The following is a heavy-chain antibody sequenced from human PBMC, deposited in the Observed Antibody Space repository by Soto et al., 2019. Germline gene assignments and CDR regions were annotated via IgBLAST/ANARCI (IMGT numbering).Heavy chain of an antibody. CDR3: ARDVTYYYDSSGFADY. Sequence: ASVKVSCKASGYTFTSYGISWVRQAPGQGLEWMGWISAYNGNTNYAQKLQGRVTMTTDTPTSTAYMELRSLRSDDTAVYYCARDVTYYYDSSGFADYWGQGTLVTVSS. CDR1: GYTFTSYG. V-gene: IGHV1-18*01. J-gene: IGHJ4*02. D-gene: IGHD3-22*01. CDR2: ISAYNGNT.